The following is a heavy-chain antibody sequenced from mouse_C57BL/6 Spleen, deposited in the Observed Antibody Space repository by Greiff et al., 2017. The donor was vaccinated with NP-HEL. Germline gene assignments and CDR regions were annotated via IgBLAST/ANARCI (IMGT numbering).Heavy chain of an antibody. CDR1: GFSFNTYA. D-gene: IGHD2-3*01. CDR2: IRSKSNNYAT. Sequence: DVMLVESGGGLVQPKGSLKLSCAASGFSFNTYAMNWVRQAPGKGLEWVARIRSKSNNYATYYADSVKDRFTISRDDSESMLYLQMNNLKTEDTAMYYCVRQRGLLLSFDYWGQGTTLTVSS. V-gene: IGHV10-1*01. J-gene: IGHJ2*01. CDR3: VRQRGLLLSFDY.